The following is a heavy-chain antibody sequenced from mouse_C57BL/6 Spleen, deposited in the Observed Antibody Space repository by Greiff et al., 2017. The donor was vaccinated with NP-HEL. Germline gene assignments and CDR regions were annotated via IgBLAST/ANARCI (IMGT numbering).Heavy chain of an antibody. CDR2: ISSGGSYT. J-gene: IGHJ4*01. CDR3: ARRRGKGDAMDY. Sequence: EVNVVESGGDLVKPGGSLKLSCAASGFTFSSYGMSWVRQTPDKRLEWVATISSGGSYTYYPDSVKGRFTISRDNAKNTLYLQMSSLKSEDTAMYYCARRRGKGDAMDYWGQGTSVTVSS. D-gene: IGHD1-3*01. CDR1: GFTFSSYG. V-gene: IGHV5-6*02.